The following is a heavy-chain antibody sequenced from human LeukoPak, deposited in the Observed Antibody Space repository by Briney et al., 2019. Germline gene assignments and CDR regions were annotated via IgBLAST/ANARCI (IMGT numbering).Heavy chain of an antibody. J-gene: IGHJ4*02. Sequence: GASVKVSCKASGYTFTSYYMHWVRQAPGQGLEWMGIINPSGGSTGYAQKFQGRVTMTRDTSTSTIYMELSSLRSDDTAVYYCARDRMDLVVPAAMDLDYWGQGTLVTVSS. D-gene: IGHD2-2*01. CDR3: ARDRMDLVVPAAMDLDY. V-gene: IGHV1-46*01. CDR2: INPSGGST. CDR1: GYTFTSYY.